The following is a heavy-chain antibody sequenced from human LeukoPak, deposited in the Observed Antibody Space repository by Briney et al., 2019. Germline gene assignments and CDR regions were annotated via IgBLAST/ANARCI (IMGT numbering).Heavy chain of an antibody. CDR3: VRGGGFNSGFEY. V-gene: IGHV1-18*04. CDR2: ISVYNGDT. D-gene: IGHD3-10*01. CDR1: GYTFTGYY. Sequence: ASVKVSCKASGYTFTGYYMHWVRQAPGQGLEWMGWISVYNGDTKYAQNLQGRVTLTTDTSTSTAHMELRSLRSDDTAVYYCVRGGGFNSGFEYWGQGTLVIVSS. J-gene: IGHJ4*02.